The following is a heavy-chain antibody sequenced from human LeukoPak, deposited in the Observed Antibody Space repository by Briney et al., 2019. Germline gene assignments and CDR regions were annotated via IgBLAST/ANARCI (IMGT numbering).Heavy chain of an antibody. D-gene: IGHD5-12*01. CDR1: NGSTSSSSYY. V-gene: IGHV4-39*02. CDR3: ASAGPSGYDFDY. CDR2: IYYSGST. J-gene: IGHJ4*02. Sequence: SETLSLTCTVSNGSTSSSSYYWGWIRQPPGKGLEWIGSIYYSGSTYYNPSLKSRLTISVDTSKNHFSLQLSSVTAADTAVYYCASAGPSGYDFDYWGQGTLVTVSS.